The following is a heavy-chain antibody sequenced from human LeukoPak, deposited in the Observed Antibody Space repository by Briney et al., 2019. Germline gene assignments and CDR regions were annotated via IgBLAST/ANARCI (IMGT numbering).Heavy chain of an antibody. D-gene: IGHD3-3*01. CDR3: AREKPSYYDFWSGVDYFDY. CDR1: GGSFSGYY. Sequence: PSETLSLTCAVYGGSFSGYYWSWIRQPPGKGLEWIGEINHSGSTNYNPSLKSRVTISVDTSKNQFSLKLSSVTAADTAVYYCAREKPSYYDFWSGVDYFDYWGQGTLVTVSS. J-gene: IGHJ4*02. CDR2: INHSGST. V-gene: IGHV4-34*01.